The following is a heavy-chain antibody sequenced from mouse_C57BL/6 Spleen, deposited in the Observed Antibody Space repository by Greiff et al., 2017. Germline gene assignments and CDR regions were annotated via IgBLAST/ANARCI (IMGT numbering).Heavy chain of an antibody. CDR3: ATRGDYYGSRACFDY. V-gene: IGHV5-4*03. CDR2: ISDGGSYT. D-gene: IGHD1-1*01. Sequence: EVKLVESGGGLVKPGGSLKLSCAASGFTFSSYAMSWVRQTPEKRLEWVATISDGGSYTYYPDNVQGRFTISRDNAKNNPYLQMSHLTSEDTAMYYCATRGDYYGSRACFDYWGQGTMLTVSS. CDR1: GFTFSSYA. J-gene: IGHJ2*01.